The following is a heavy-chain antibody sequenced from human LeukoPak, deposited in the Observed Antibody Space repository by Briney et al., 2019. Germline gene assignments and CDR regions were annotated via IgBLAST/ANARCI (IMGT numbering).Heavy chain of an antibody. J-gene: IGHJ5*02. CDR3: ARGQWFGELLFQPPRWFDP. CDR1: GFTFSSYA. V-gene: IGHV3-30-3*01. Sequence: PGRSLRLSCAASGFTFSSYAMHWVRQAPGKGLEWVAVISYDGSNKYYADSVKGRFTISRDNSKNTLCLQMNSLRAEDTAVYYCARGQWFGELLFQPPRWFDPWGQGTLVTVSS. D-gene: IGHD3-10*01. CDR2: ISYDGSNK.